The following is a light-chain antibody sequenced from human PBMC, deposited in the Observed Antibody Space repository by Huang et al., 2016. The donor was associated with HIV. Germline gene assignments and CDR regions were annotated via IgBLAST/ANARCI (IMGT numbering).Light chain of an antibody. V-gene: IGKV3-11*01. J-gene: IGKJ2*01. CDR2: AAS. Sequence: EIVLTQSPATLSLSPGDRATLSCRATQSVGSSLAWYQQRPGQAPRLLIYAASNRAAGSPARCSGSGSGTDFTLTISSLEPEDFAVYFCQQRGDWRGYTFGQGTKVEVK. CDR3: QQRGDWRGYT. CDR1: QSVGSS.